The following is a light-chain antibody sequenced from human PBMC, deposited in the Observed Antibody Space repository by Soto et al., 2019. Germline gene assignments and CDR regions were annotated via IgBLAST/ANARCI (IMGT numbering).Light chain of an antibody. CDR3: SSYTSSSPYV. J-gene: IGLJ1*01. CDR1: SRDVGGYSY. CDR2: DVS. V-gene: IGLV2-14*03. Sequence: QSVLTQPASVSGSPGQSITISCTGTSRDVGGYSYVSWYQHHPGKAPKLMIYDVSNLSSGVSNRFSGSKSGNTASLTISGLQAEDEADYYCSSYTSSSPYVFGTGTKLTVL.